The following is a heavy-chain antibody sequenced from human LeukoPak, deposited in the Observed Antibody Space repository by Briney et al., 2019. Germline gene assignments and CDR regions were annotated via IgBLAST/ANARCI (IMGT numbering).Heavy chain of an antibody. CDR3: ARDKAIFGVVINRNYYYMDV. V-gene: IGHV3-21*01. D-gene: IGHD3-3*01. CDR1: GFTFSSYS. CDR2: ISSTSSYI. J-gene: IGHJ6*03. Sequence: GRSLRLSCAASGFTFSSYSMNWVGQAPGKGLEGVSSISSTSSYIYYADSVKGRFTISRDNAKNSLYVQMNRLRAEDTTVYYCARDKAIFGVVINRNYYYMDVWGKGTTVTVSS.